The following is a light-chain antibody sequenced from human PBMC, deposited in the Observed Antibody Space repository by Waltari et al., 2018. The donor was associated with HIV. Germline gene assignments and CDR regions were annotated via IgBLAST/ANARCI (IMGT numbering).Light chain of an antibody. CDR3: QQYYSTPYT. Sequence: DIVMTQSPESLAVTLGARATINCRSSQSLFHASDNKNDLAWYQHKPGQPPKLMIYWASIRDSGVPDRVTGSGSGTNSSLTISSLQAADVAVYYCQQYYSTPYTFGQGTRLEIK. CDR2: WAS. CDR1: QSLFHASDNKND. J-gene: IGKJ2*01. V-gene: IGKV4-1*01.